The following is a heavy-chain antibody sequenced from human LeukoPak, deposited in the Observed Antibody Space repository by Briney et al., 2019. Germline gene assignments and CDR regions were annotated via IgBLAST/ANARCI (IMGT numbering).Heavy chain of an antibody. CDR3: ARFKVTVTSIP. CDR1: GCTFVDYW. V-gene: IGHV3-74*01. CDR2: INPDGSSA. D-gene: IGHD4-11*01. J-gene: IGHJ5*02. Sequence: GASLRLSGGALGCTFVDYWLHGVRQPPGKGLGWSARINPDGSSARYADSVKGRFTISGANAKNTLYLQMNSLRAEDTAVYYCARFKVTVTSIPWGQGTLVTVSS.